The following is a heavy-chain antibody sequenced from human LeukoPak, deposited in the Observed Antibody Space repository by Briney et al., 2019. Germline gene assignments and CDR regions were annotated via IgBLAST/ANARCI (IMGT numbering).Heavy chain of an antibody. CDR1: GFTFSSYA. V-gene: IGHV3-23*01. Sequence: PGGSLRLSCAASGFTFSSYAMSWVRQAPGKGLEWVSAISGSGGSTYYADSVKGRFTISRDNSKNTLYLQMNSLRAEDTAVYYCASTYYDILTGSFYFDCWGQGTLVTVSS. D-gene: IGHD3-9*01. J-gene: IGHJ4*02. CDR3: ASTYYDILTGSFYFDC. CDR2: ISGSGGST.